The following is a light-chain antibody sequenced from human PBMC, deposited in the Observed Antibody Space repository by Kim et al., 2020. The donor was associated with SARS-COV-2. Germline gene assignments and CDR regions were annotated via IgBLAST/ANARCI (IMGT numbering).Light chain of an antibody. J-gene: IGLJ2*01. CDR1: TGKIDTHC. Sequence: VACTRSTGKIDTHCLNWYPQRPGISPISIIYDDTQEASGIPYRFSCSIRSSSNSASPTLSGLKAEDEADYPCQSYDNPYVVFGGRTQLTVL. CDR2: DDT. CDR3: QSYDNPYVV. V-gene: IGLV6-57*01.